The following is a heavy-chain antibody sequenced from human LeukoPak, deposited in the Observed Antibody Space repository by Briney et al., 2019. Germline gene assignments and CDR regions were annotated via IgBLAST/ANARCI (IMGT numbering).Heavy chain of an antibody. J-gene: IGHJ4*02. CDR2: IYYSGST. V-gene: IGHV4-39*07. Sequence: SETLSLTCTVSGGSVSSSSYYWGWIRQPPGKGLEWIGSIYYSGSTYYNPSLKSRVTISVDTSKNQFSLKLSSVTAADTAVYYCARDWGYSSSTNDYWGQGTLVTVSS. CDR1: GGSVSSSSYY. D-gene: IGHD6-6*01. CDR3: ARDWGYSSSTNDY.